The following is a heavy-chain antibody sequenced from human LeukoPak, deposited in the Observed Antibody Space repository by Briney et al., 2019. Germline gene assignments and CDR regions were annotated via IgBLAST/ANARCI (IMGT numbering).Heavy chain of an antibody. V-gene: IGHV4-61*05. D-gene: IGHD2-2*01. CDR3: ARQLQIYGDYYYYYMDV. Sequence: PSETLSLTCTVSGGSISSSSYYWSWIRQPPGKGLEWIGYIYTSGSTNYNPSLKSRVTISVDTSKNQFSLKLSSVTAADTAVYYCARQLQIYGDYYYYYMDVWGKGTTVTVSS. CDR1: GGSISSSSYY. J-gene: IGHJ6*03. CDR2: IYTSGST.